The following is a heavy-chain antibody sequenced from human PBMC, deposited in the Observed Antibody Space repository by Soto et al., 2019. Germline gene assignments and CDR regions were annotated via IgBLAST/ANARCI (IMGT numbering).Heavy chain of an antibody. CDR2: IIPIFGTA. CDR3: ARDISDDFCSGYAYYYYGMDV. V-gene: IGHV1-69*01. J-gene: IGHJ6*02. Sequence: QVQLVQSGAEVKKPGSSVKVSCKASGGTFSSYAISWVRQAPGQGLEWMGGIIPIFGTANYAQKCQGRVTITADESTSTAYMELSSLRSEDTAVYYCARDISDDFCSGYAYYYYGMDVWVQGTTVTVSS. D-gene: IGHD3-3*01. CDR1: GGTFSSYA.